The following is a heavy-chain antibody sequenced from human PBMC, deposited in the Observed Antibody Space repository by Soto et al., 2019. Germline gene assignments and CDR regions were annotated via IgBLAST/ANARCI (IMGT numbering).Heavy chain of an antibody. D-gene: IGHD1-1*01. Sequence: DVQLVESGGGLIQPGASLRLSCGAFALTVSGTKYVAWVRQAPGKGLEWVSAPYDLFGSFYADAVKRRFTTSSDRSRSPVYLQMNALRPDDTAVYYCASWRERAHAFDVWGQGTAVFVSP. CDR2: PYDLFGS. CDR3: ASWRERAHAFDV. V-gene: IGHV3-53*01. J-gene: IGHJ3*01. CDR1: ALTVSGTKY.